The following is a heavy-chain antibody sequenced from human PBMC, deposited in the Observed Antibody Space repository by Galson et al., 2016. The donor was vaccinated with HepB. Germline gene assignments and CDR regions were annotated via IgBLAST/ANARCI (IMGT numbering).Heavy chain of an antibody. CDR1: GDSVSSDSAT. V-gene: IGHV6-1*01. Sequence: CAISGDSVSSDSATWNWIRQPPSRGLEWLGRTYYRSKWHNDYALSVKSRISINADTSKNQISLQLNSVSPEDTAVYYCARVPLLFVDAVGYDAFDIWGQGTLVTVSS. D-gene: IGHD3-22*01. CDR3: ARVPLLFVDAVGYDAFDI. J-gene: IGHJ3*02. CDR2: TYYRSKWHN.